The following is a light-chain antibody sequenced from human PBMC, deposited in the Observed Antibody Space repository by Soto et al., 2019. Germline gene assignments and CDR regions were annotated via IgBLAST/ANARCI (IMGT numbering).Light chain of an antibody. Sequence: QSALTQPPSVSGSPGQSITISCTGNSNDIGAYDYVSWYQQHPGKAPRLLIHGVRNRPSGISSRFSASKSGLTASLAISGLQAEDEADYYCSSYAGSNNLIFGGGTQLTVL. CDR2: GVR. CDR1: SNDIGAYDY. V-gene: IGLV2-14*01. J-gene: IGLJ2*01. CDR3: SSYAGSNNLI.